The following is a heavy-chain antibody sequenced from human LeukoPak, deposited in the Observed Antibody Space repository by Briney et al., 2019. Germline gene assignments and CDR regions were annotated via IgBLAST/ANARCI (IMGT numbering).Heavy chain of an antibody. J-gene: IGHJ4*02. Sequence: GSLRLSCAASGFTFSSYAMHWVRQAPGKGLEWVAVISYDGSNKYYADSVKGRFTISRDNSKNTLYLQMNSLRAEDTAVYYCARDSGWYLDYWGQGTLVTVSS. CDR3: ARDSGWYLDY. CDR2: ISYDGSNK. CDR1: GFTFSSYA. V-gene: IGHV3-30-3*01. D-gene: IGHD6-19*01.